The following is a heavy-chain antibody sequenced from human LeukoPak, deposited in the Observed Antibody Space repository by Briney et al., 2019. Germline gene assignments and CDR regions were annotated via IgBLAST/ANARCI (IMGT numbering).Heavy chain of an antibody. CDR3: ARDHIRLGELSLFDY. CDR1: GFTFSSYA. D-gene: IGHD3-16*02. CDR2: ISYDGSNK. J-gene: IGHJ4*02. V-gene: IGHV3-30*04. Sequence: GGSLRFSCAASGFTFSSYAMHWVRQAPGKGLEWVAVISYDGSNKYYADSVKGRFTISRDNSKNTLYLQMNSLRAEDTAVYYCARDHIRLGELSLFDYWGQGTLVTVSS.